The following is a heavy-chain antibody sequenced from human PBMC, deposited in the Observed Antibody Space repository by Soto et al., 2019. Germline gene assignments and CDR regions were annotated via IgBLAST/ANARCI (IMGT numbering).Heavy chain of an antibody. Sequence: EVQLVESGGGLVKTGGSLRLSCAASGFTFSNDWMTWVRQAPGKGLEWVGRIKCKSDGETTDYAAPVKGRFTISREDSRNTLYLKMNSLNTEDTAVYYCTTDGPYRRSSLWFDTWGQGTLVTVSS. J-gene: IGHJ5*02. CDR1: GFTFSNDW. CDR2: IKCKSDGETT. D-gene: IGHD6-6*01. CDR3: TTDGPYRRSSLWFDT. V-gene: IGHV3-15*01.